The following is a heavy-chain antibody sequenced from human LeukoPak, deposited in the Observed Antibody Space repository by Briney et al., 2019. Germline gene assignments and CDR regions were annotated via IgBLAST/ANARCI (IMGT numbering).Heavy chain of an antibody. D-gene: IGHD6-19*01. Sequence: PSETLSLTCTVSGGSISSHFWSWIRQPPGKGLEWIGYVYHSGNTSYNPSLQSRVTISIDSSKNQFSLKLTSVTAADTALYFCASTVVAGSIYYFDYWGQGTLVAVSS. V-gene: IGHV4-59*08. J-gene: IGHJ4*02. CDR1: GGSISSHF. CDR3: ASTVVAGSIYYFDY. CDR2: VYHSGNT.